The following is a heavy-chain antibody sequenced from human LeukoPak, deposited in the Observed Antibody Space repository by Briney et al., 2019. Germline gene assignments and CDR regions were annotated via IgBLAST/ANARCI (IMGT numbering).Heavy chain of an antibody. J-gene: IGHJ3*02. CDR1: GFTFDDFA. CDR2: ISWNSGSI. Sequence: GRSLRLSCAASGFTFDDFAMHWVRQPPGKGLEWVSGISWNSGSIVYADSVKGRFTISRDNAGNSLFLQMNSLRAEDTALYYCAKDLRDRLDVFDIWGQGTMVTVSS. CDR3: AKDLRDRLDVFDI. D-gene: IGHD3-22*01. V-gene: IGHV3-9*01.